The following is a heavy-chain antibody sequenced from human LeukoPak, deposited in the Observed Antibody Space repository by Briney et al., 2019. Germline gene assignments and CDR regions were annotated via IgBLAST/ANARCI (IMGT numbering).Heavy chain of an antibody. CDR3: ASPYSSGWSHYYYYYGMDV. V-gene: IGHV3-23*01. D-gene: IGHD6-19*01. CDR1: GFTFSSYA. J-gene: IGHJ6*02. Sequence: PGGSLRLSCAASGFTFSSYAMSWVRQAPGKGLEWVSAISGSGGSTYYADSVKSRFTISRDNSKNTLYLQMNSLRAEDTAVYYCASPYSSGWSHYYYYYGMDVWGQGTTVTVSS. CDR2: ISGSGGST.